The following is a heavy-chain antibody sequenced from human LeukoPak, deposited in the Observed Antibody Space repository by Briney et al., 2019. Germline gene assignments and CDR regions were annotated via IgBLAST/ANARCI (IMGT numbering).Heavy chain of an antibody. V-gene: IGHV3-74*01. CDR3: AREGAVPGYPFDY. J-gene: IGHJ4*02. D-gene: IGHD6-19*01. CDR2: INRDGSR. Sequence: GASLRLSCAASGFTFSTYWMHWVRQAPGKGLVWVSRINRDGSRSYADSLKGRFTISRDNAKNTLYLEMSSLRAEDTAVYYCAREGAVPGYPFDYWGQGTLVTVSS. CDR1: GFTFSTYW.